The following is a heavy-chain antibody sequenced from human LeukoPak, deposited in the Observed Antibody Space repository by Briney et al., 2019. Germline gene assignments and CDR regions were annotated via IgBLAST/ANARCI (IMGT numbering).Heavy chain of an antibody. Sequence: GGSLRLSCAASGFTFISYSMNWVRQAPGKGLEWISYISSGSNTIYYADSVKGRFTISRDNSKNTLYLQMNSLRAEDTAVYYCAKDALVQSGYYYYYYMDVWGKGTTVTISS. D-gene: IGHD1-1*01. V-gene: IGHV3-48*01. CDR2: ISSGSNTI. CDR3: AKDALVQSGYYYYYYMDV. J-gene: IGHJ6*03. CDR1: GFTFISYS.